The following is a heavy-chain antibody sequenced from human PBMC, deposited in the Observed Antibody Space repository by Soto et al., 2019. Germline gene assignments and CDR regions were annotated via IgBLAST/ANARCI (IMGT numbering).Heavy chain of an antibody. D-gene: IGHD2-15*01. V-gene: IGHV4-59*01. Sequence: SETLSLTCAVYGGSISSYYWSWIRQPPGKGLEWIGYIYYSGSTNYNPSLKSRVTISVDTSKNQFSLKLSSVTAADTAVYYCARAARYCSGGSCYPYWFDPSGQGTLVTVSS. CDR3: ARAARYCSGGSCYPYWFDP. J-gene: IGHJ5*02. CDR1: GGSISSYY. CDR2: IYYSGST.